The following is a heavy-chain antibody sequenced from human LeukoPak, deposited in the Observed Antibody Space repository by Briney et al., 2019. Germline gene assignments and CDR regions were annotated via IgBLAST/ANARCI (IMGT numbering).Heavy chain of an antibody. Sequence: GGSLRLSCAASEFSVGSNYMTWVRQAPGKGLEWVSLIYSGGSTYYADSVKGRFTISRDNSKNTLYLQMNGLRAEDTAVYYCARGHGPGLNGYYYYYMDVWGKGTTVTISS. J-gene: IGHJ6*03. CDR1: EFSVGSNY. CDR2: IYSGGST. V-gene: IGHV3-66*01. CDR3: ARGHGPGLNGYYYYYMDV.